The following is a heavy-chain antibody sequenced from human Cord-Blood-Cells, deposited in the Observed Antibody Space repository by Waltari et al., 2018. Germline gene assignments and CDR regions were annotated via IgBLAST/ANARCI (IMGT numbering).Heavy chain of an antibody. V-gene: IGHV1-69*01. D-gene: IGHD2-2*01. Sequence: QVQSGQSGAEGKKPGISCKVSCKAFGGPFRSCVIRAVLRGPGQGLEWVGGIIPIFGTANYAQKFQGRVTITADESTSTAYMELSSLRSEDTAVYYCARGGGYCSSTSCYAYAFDIWGQGTMVTVSS. J-gene: IGHJ3*02. CDR1: GGPFRSCV. CDR2: IIPIFGTA. CDR3: ARGGGYCSSTSCYAYAFDI.